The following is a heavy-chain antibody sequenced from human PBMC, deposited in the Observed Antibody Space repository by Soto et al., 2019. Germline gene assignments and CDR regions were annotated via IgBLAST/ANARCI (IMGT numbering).Heavy chain of an antibody. CDR2: ISGSGGST. J-gene: IGHJ4*02. CDR1: GFTFRNYA. D-gene: IGHD3-9*01. V-gene: IGHV3-23*01. CDR3: ARGDDILTGPVFDY. Sequence: EVQLLESGGGLVQPGGSLRLSCAASGFTFRNYAISWVRQAPGKGLEWVSTISGSGGSTFYADSVKGRFTISRDNSRNTLYLQMNSLRAEDTAIYFCARGDDILTGPVFDYWGQGTLVTVSS.